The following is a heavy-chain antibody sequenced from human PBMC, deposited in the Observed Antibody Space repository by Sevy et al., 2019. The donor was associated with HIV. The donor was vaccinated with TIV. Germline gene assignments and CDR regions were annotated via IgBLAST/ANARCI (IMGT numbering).Heavy chain of an antibody. V-gene: IGHV3-21*01. CDR3: ARADVDTAVVTAFDY. CDR1: GFTFSSYS. Sequence: GGSLRLSCAASGFTFSSYSMNWVRQAPGKGLEWVSSISSSSSYIYYADSVKGRFTISRDNAKNSLYLQMNSLRAEDTAVYYCARADVDTAVVTAFDYWGQGTLVTVSS. J-gene: IGHJ4*02. CDR2: ISSSSSYI. D-gene: IGHD5-18*01.